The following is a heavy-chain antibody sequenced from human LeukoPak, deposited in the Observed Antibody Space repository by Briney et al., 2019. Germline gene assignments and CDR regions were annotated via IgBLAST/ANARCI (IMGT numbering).Heavy chain of an antibody. J-gene: IGHJ4*02. Sequence: PSETLSLTCTVSGGSISSYYWSWIRQPPGKGLEWIGYIYYSGSTNYNPSLKSRVTISVDTSKNQFSLKLSSVTAADTAVYYCARIYYYDSSGYYYDGYYFDYWGQGTLVTVSS. V-gene: IGHV4-59*08. CDR3: ARIYYYDSSGYYYDGYYFDY. D-gene: IGHD3-22*01. CDR1: GGSISSYY. CDR2: IYYSGST.